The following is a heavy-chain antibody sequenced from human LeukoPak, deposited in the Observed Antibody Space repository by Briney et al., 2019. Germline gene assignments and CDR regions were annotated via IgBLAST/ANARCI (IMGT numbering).Heavy chain of an antibody. Sequence: PGGSLRLSCAASGFTFSTYWMSWVRQAPGKGLEWVAHIKQDGSEKYYVDSVKGRFTISRDNSKNTLCLQMNSLRAGDTAVYYCAKEIWPTVTTPGHTHFDYWGQGTLVTVSS. CDR2: IKQDGSEK. CDR3: AKEIWPTVTTPGHTHFDY. V-gene: IGHV3-7*01. D-gene: IGHD4-17*01. CDR1: GFTFSTYW. J-gene: IGHJ4*02.